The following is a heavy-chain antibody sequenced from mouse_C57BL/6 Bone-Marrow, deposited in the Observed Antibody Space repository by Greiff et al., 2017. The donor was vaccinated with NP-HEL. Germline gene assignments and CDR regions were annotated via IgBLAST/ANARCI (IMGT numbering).Heavy chain of an antibody. D-gene: IGHD2-2*01. CDR3: ARPGGVYGYAPSCFDS. CDR1: GFTFSSDA. Sequence: EVQLVESGGGLVKPGGSLKLSWAAAGFTFSSDAMSWVRQTPEKRLEWVATISDGGSYTYYPDNVKGRFTISRDNAKNNLYLQMSHLKSEDTAMYYCARPGGVYGYAPSCFDSWGQGTPLTVSS. J-gene: IGHJ2*01. V-gene: IGHV5-4*01. CDR2: ISDGGSYT.